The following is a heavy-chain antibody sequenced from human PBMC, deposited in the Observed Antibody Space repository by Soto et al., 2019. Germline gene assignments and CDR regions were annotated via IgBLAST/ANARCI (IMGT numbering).Heavy chain of an antibody. CDR1: GGSISSGDYY. CDR2: IYYSGST. D-gene: IGHD5-12*01. J-gene: IGHJ5*02. V-gene: IGHV4-30-4*01. CDR3: ARAGVATIYPGNNWFDP. Sequence: QVQLQESGPGLVKPSQTLSLTCTVSGGSISSGDYYWSWIRQPPGKGLEWMGYIYYSGSTYYNPSLKSRVTITVDTSKNQCSLNLSSVTAADTAMYYCARAGVATIYPGNNWFDPWGQGTLVTVSS.